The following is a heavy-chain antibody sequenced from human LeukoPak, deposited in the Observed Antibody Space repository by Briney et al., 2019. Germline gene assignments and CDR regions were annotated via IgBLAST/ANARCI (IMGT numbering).Heavy chain of an antibody. J-gene: IGHJ4*02. CDR2: IYYSGST. Sequence: PSETLSLTCTVSGGSISSSSYYWGWLRQPPGKGLEWIGSIYYSGSTNYNPSLKSRVTISVDTSKNQFSLKLSSVTAADTAVYYCARGGVGATTNFDYWGQGTLVTVSS. CDR3: ARGGVGATTNFDY. D-gene: IGHD1-26*01. V-gene: IGHV4-39*07. CDR1: GGSISSSSYY.